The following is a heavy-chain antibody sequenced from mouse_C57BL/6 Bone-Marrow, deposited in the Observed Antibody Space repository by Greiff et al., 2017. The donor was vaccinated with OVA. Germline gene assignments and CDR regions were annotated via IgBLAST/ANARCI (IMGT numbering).Heavy chain of an antibody. CDR2: IYPRSGNT. CDR3: ARALRQNYFDY. D-gene: IGHD2-12*01. V-gene: IGHV1-81*01. Sequence: VKLVESGAELARPGASVKLSCKASGYTFTSYGISWVKQRTGQGLEWIGEIYPRSGNTYYNEKFKGKATLTADKSSSTAYMELRSLTSEDSAVYFCARALRQNYFDYWGQGTTLTVSS. CDR1: GYTFTSYG. J-gene: IGHJ2*01.